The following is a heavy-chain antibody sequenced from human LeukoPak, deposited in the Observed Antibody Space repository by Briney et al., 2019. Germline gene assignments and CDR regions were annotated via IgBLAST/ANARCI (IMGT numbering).Heavy chain of an antibody. V-gene: IGHV3-23*01. CDR2: ISSSGGGT. Sequence: RGSLRLSCAASGFTFSSYAVSWVRQAPGKGLEWVSAISSSGGGTYYADSVKGRFTISRDNSKNTLYLQMNSLKAEDTAVYYCAKAWSSSWYCFDSWGQGTLVTVSA. CDR3: AKAWSSSWYCFDS. D-gene: IGHD6-13*01. J-gene: IGHJ4*02. CDR1: GFTFSSYA.